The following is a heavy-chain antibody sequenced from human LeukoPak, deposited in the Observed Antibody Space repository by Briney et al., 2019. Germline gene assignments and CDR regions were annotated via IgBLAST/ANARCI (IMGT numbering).Heavy chain of an antibody. CDR3: AKFIPHIVVVTYFDY. J-gene: IGHJ4*02. CDR2: ISYDGSNK. V-gene: IGHV3-30-3*02. CDR1: GFTFSSYA. Sequence: PGRSLRLSCAASGFTFSSYAMHWVRQAPGKGLEWVAVISYDGSNKYYADSVKGRFTISRDNSKNTLYLQMNSLRAEDTAVYYCAKFIPHIVVVTYFDYWGQGTLVTVSS. D-gene: IGHD2-21*02.